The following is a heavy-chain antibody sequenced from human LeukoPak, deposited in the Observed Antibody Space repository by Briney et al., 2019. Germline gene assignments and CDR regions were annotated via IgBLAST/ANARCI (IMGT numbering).Heavy chain of an antibody. CDR1: GFTFSSYA. CDR2: IRYDGSNK. J-gene: IGHJ3*02. CDR3: ARDRILVSGGGDAFDI. Sequence: GGSLRLSCAASGFTFSSYAMSWVRQAPGKGLEWVAFIRYDGSNKYYADSVKGRFTISRDNSKNTLYLQMNSLRAEDTAVYYCARDRILVSGGGDAFDIWGQGTMVTVSS. V-gene: IGHV3-30*02. D-gene: IGHD2-15*01.